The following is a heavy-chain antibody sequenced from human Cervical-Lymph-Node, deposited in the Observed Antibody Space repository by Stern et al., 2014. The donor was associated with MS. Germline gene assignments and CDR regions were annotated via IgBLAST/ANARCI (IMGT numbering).Heavy chain of an antibody. V-gene: IGHV1-69*01. CDR2: IIPIFGKA. CDR1: GGTFSSYA. J-gene: IGHJ6*02. D-gene: IGHD2-15*01. CDR3: GVVVVAAKYYYGMDV. Sequence: QVQLVASGAEVKKPGSSVKVSCKASGGTFSSYAISWVRQAPGQGPEWMGGIIPIFGKANYAQKFQGRVTITPDESTSTAYMELSSLRSEDTAVYYCGVVVVAAKYYYGMDVWGQGTTVTVSS.